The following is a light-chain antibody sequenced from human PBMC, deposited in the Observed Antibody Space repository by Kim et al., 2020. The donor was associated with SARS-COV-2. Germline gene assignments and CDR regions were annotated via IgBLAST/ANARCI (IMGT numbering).Light chain of an antibody. Sequence: EIVLTQSPGTLSLSPGERATLSCWATQMVSGNFLAWYQQKPGQAPRLLIYAASSRATGIPARFSGHGSGTDFTLTISRLEPEDFAVYYCHQYGSSPLTFGQGTKEDIK. CDR3: HQYGSSPLT. V-gene: IGKV3-20*01. J-gene: IGKJ1*01. CDR1: QMVSGNF. CDR2: AAS.